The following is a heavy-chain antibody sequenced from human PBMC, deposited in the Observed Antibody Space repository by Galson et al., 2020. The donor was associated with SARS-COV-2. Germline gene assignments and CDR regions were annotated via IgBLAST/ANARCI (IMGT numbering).Heavy chain of an antibody. J-gene: IGHJ4*02. CDR1: GFTFSSCA. Sequence: TGGSLRLSCAVSGFTFSSCAMSWVRQAPGKGLEWVSAISGSGGSTYYADSVKGRLTISRDNSKNTLCLQMNNLRAEDTAIYYCAKDRGNDYGDQLDYWGQGTLVTVSS. CDR3: AKDRGNDYGDQLDY. D-gene: IGHD4-17*01. V-gene: IGHV3-23*01. CDR2: ISGSGGST.